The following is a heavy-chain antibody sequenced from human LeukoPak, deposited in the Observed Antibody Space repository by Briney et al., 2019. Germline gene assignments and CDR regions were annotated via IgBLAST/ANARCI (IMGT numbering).Heavy chain of an antibody. Sequence: GGSLRLSCAASGFTFSSHSMNWVRQAPGKGLEWVSSITGSSSSIYYADSVKGRFTVSRDNAKNSLYLQMSSLRAEDTAVYFCARGYCSNTSCKSYFGYWGQGTLVTVSS. CDR2: ITGSSSSI. CDR1: GFTFSSHS. J-gene: IGHJ4*02. D-gene: IGHD2-2*01. V-gene: IGHV3-21*01. CDR3: ARGYCSNTSCKSYFGY.